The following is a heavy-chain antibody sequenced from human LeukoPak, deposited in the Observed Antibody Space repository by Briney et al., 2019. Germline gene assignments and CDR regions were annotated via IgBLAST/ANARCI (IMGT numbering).Heavy chain of an antibody. D-gene: IGHD3-22*01. J-gene: IGHJ6*02. CDR1: GYTFTSYG. CDR3: ARYYYDSSGHFGYYGMDV. CDR2: ISAYNGNT. Sequence: ASVKVSCKASGYTFTSYGISWVRQAPGQGLEWMGWISAYNGNTNYAQKLQGRVTMTTDTSTSTAYMELRSLRSDDTAVYYCARYYYDSSGHFGYYGMDVWGQGTTVTVSS. V-gene: IGHV1-18*01.